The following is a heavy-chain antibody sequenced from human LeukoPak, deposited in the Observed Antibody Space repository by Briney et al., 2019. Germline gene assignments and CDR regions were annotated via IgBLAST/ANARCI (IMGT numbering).Heavy chain of an antibody. D-gene: IGHD2-8*01. Sequence: ASVKVSCKASGYTFTGYYMHWVRQAPGQGLEWMGIINPSGGSTSYAQKFQGRVTMTRDMSTSTVYMELSSLRSEDTAVYYCARDKGSYYAINWFDPWGQGTLVTVSS. CDR2: INPSGGST. CDR3: ARDKGSYYAINWFDP. V-gene: IGHV1-46*01. CDR1: GYTFTGYY. J-gene: IGHJ5*02.